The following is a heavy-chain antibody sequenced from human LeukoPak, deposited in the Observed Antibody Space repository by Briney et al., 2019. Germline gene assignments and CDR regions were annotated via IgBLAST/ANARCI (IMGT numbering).Heavy chain of an antibody. J-gene: IGHJ3*02. CDR1: GFTFSSYW. Sequence: GGSLGLSCAASGFTFSSYWMHWVRQAPGKGLVWVSRINKDGSSTTYADSVKGRFTISRDNARNTLYLQMNSLRAEDTAVYYCAKSGHYYDSSGYPSWFDIWGHGTMVTVSS. D-gene: IGHD3-22*01. V-gene: IGHV3-74*01. CDR3: AKSGHYYDSSGYPSWFDI. CDR2: INKDGSST.